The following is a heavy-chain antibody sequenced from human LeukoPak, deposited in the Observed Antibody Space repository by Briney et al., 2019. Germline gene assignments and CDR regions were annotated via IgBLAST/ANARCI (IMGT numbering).Heavy chain of an antibody. CDR2: INGDGTDK. CDR3: ARDWDGKDF. CDR1: GFSFSNYW. D-gene: IGHD4-23*01. V-gene: IGHV3-7*01. Sequence: GGSLRLSCAASGFSFSNYWMSWVRQAPGQGLEWVANINGDGTDKYYADAVKGRFTISRDNTKNSMSLQMNSLRAEDTAVYYCARDWDGKDFWGHGTLVTVS. J-gene: IGHJ4*01.